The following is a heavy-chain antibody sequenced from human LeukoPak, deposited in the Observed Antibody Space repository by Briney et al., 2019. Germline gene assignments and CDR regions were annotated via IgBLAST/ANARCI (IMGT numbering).Heavy chain of an antibody. D-gene: IGHD2-21*02. J-gene: IGHJ4*02. CDR1: GGPISRFY. V-gene: IGHV4-59*01. CDR2: INYSGST. CDR3: ARSGYCGGDCYSPGALDY. Sequence: PSETLSLTCTVSGGPISRFYWSWIRQPPGKGLEWIGYINYSGSTNSVPSLKGRATISVDTSKNQFSLKLSSVTAADTAVYYCARSGYCGGDCYSPGALDYWGQGTLVTVSS.